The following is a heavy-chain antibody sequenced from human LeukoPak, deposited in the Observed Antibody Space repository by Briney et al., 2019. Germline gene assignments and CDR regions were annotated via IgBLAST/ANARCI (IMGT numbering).Heavy chain of an antibody. J-gene: IGHJ4*02. CDR2: ISPYNGNT. CDR1: GYTFTSYG. D-gene: IGHD3-16*02. Sequence: ASVKVSCKASGYTFTSYGISWVRQAPGQGLEWMGWISPYNGNTNYAQKLQGRVTMTTDTSTSTAYMELRSLRSDDTAVYYCARIAITFGGVIVIPFDYWGQGTLVTVSS. V-gene: IGHV1-18*01. CDR3: ARIAITFGGVIVIPFDY.